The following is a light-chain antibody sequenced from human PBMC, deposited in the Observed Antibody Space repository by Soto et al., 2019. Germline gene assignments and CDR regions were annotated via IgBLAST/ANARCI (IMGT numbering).Light chain of an antibody. CDR3: QQYDDLPIT. CDR1: QGISKF. J-gene: IGKJ3*01. V-gene: IGKV1-33*01. CDR2: DVS. Sequence: DIQMTQSPSSLTASVGDRVTITCQASQGISKFLNWYHQKPGKAPKVLIYDVSNLQTGVPSRFNGRGSGTHFTLTISSLQPDDSGTYYCQQYDDLPITFGRGTKVDIK.